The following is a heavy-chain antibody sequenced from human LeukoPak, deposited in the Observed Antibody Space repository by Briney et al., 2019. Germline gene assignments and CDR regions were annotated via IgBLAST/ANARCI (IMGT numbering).Heavy chain of an antibody. CDR1: GFTFSSYA. J-gene: IGHJ4*02. Sequence: GGSLRLSCAASGFTFSSYAMSWVRQAPGKGLEWVSAISGSGGSTYYADSVKGRFTISRDNSKNTLYLQTNSLRAEDTAVYYCAKDGGYDYVWGRYRPPYFDYWGQGTLVTVSS. D-gene: IGHD3-16*02. CDR2: ISGSGGST. CDR3: AKDGGYDYVWGRYRPPYFDY. V-gene: IGHV3-23*01.